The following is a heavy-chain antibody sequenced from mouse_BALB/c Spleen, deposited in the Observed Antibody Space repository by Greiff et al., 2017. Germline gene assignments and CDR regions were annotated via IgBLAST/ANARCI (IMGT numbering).Heavy chain of an antibody. CDR1: GFTFSSYG. J-gene: IGHJ4*01. Sequence: EVQLQQSGGDLVKPGGSLKLSCAASGFTFSSYGMSWVRQTPDKRLEWVATISSGGSYTYYPDSVKGRFTISRDNAKNTLYLQMSSLKSEDTAMYYCARHGLSMDYWGQGTSVTVSS. V-gene: IGHV5-6*01. CDR2: ISSGGSYT. CDR3: ARHGLSMDY.